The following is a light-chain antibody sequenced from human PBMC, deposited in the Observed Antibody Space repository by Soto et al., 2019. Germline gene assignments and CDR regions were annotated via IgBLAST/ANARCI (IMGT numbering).Light chain of an antibody. CDR3: SLYTNSTEYV. CDR1: TSDFGFYNY. CDR2: EVT. Sequence: QSVLTQPASVSGSPGQSITISCTGTTSDFGFYNYVSWYQHPPAKAPQLLIYEVTNRHSGVSNRSSCSNSGNTASLTISVLQADDEADYYCSLYTNSTEYVFRTGTKV. J-gene: IGLJ1*01. V-gene: IGLV2-14*01.